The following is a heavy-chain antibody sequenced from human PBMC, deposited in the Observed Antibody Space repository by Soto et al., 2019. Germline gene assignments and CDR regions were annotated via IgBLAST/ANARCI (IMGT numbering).Heavy chain of an antibody. D-gene: IGHD5-18*01. CDR1: GGSITVYY. V-gene: IGHV4-4*07. Sequence: QVQLQESGPGLVKPSETLSLTCTVSGGSITVYYLNWIRQPAGKGLEWIGHIYTSGTTNYNPSFKSRVTMSLDTSQNQFSLRLTSVTAADTAVYYCARAAYNYRPFDYWGQGTLVTVSS. CDR3: ARAAYNYRPFDY. CDR2: IYTSGTT. J-gene: IGHJ4*02.